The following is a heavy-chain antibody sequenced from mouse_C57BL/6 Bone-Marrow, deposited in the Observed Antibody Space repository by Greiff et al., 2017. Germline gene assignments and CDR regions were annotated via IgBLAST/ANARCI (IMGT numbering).Heavy chain of an antibody. CDR3: ARHEGGPLCGSRTGFAY. V-gene: IGHV1-62-2*01. J-gene: IGHJ3*01. D-gene: IGHD1-1*01. CDR1: GYTFTEYT. CDR2: FYPGSGSI. Sequence: VQLQQSGAELVKPGASVKLSCKASGYTFTEYTIHWVKQRSGQGLEWIGWFYPGSGSIKYNEKFKDKATLTADQSSSTVYMELSRLTSEDSAVYFWARHEGGPLCGSRTGFAYWGQGTLVTVSA.